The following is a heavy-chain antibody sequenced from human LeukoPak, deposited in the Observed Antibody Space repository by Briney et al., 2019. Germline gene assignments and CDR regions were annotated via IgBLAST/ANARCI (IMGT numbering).Heavy chain of an antibody. Sequence: GESLKISCKGSGYSFTNYWIGWVRQMPGKGLEWMGIIYPGDSDTRYSPSFQGQVTISADKSISTAYLQWSSLKASDTAMYYCARRDYDFWSGYPGFDAFDIWGQGTMVTVSS. D-gene: IGHD3-3*01. J-gene: IGHJ3*02. CDR1: GYSFTNYW. V-gene: IGHV5-51*01. CDR2: IYPGDSDT. CDR3: ARRDYDFWSGYPGFDAFDI.